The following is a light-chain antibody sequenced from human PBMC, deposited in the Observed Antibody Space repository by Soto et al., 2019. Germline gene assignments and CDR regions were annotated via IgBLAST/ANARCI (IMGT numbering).Light chain of an antibody. V-gene: IGKV3-20*01. J-gene: IGKJ1*01. Sequence: EIVLTQSPATLSVSPGERATLSCRASQSVSNYLAWYQQRPGQAPRLLIYAASSRATGIPDRFSGSGSGTDFSLTISRLEPEDFAVYYCQQYAGSPWTFGQGTKVDIK. CDR2: AAS. CDR1: QSVSNY. CDR3: QQYAGSPWT.